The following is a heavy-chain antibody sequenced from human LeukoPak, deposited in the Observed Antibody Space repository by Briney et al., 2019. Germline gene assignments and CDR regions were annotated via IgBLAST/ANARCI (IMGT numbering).Heavy chain of an antibody. CDR3: ARPLMYYYGSETYFWFDP. J-gene: IGHJ5*02. CDR2: ITISDETI. V-gene: IGHV3-48*03. Sequence: GGSLRLSCAASGFTFSSYEMNWVRQAPGRGLDWVSCITISDETIHYADSVKGRFIISRDNAKNSLSLQMNSLRVEDTAVYYCARPLMYYYGSETYFWFDPWGQGTLVTVSS. CDR1: GFTFSSYE. D-gene: IGHD3-10*01.